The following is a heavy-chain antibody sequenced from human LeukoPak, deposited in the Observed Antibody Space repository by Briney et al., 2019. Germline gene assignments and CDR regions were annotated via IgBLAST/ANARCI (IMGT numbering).Heavy chain of an antibody. CDR2: IWYDGSNK. J-gene: IGHJ4*02. Sequence: GGSLRLSCAAFGFTFSSYGMHWVRQAPGKGLEWVAVIWYDGSNKYYADSVKGRFTISRDNSKNTLYLQMNSLRAEDTAVYYCARAGHYYDSSGYYPLRDYWGQGTLVTVSS. CDR1: GFTFSSYG. V-gene: IGHV3-33*08. D-gene: IGHD3-22*01. CDR3: ARAGHYYDSSGYYPLRDY.